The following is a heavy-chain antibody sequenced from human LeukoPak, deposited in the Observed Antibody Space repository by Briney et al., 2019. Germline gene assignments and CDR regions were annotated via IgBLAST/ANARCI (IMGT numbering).Heavy chain of an antibody. V-gene: IGHV3-23*01. D-gene: IGHD4/OR15-4a*01. Sequence: GGSLRRSCAASGFTVSSYAMSWVRQAPGKGREWGSAISGSGGSTYYADSGKVRFTSSRANSKNKLELQMNSLRAADTAVYYCAKVGLTNYGGLVWFDPWGQGPLVTVSS. CDR2: ISGSGGST. CDR1: GFTVSSYA. CDR3: AKVGLTNYGGLVWFDP. J-gene: IGHJ5*02.